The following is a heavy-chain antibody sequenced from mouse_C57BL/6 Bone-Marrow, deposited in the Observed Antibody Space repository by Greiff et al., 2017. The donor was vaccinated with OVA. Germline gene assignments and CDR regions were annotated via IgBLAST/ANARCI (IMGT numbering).Heavy chain of an antibody. D-gene: IGHD1-2*01. V-gene: IGHV8-8*01. CDR2: IWWDDDK. CDR3: ARISYIKFAY. Sequence: QVTLKVSGPGILQPSQTLSLSCSFSGFSLSTFGMGVGWIRQPSGKGLEWLAHIWWDDDKYYNQALKSRLTNSKDTSNNQVFLSIANVDTAVTARYCCARISYIKFAYWGQGTLVTVSA. CDR1: GFSLSTFGMG. J-gene: IGHJ3*01.